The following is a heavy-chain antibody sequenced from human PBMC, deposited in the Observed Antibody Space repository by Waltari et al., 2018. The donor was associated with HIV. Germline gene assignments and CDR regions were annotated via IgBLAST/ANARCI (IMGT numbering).Heavy chain of an antibody. CDR1: GGSFSGYY. CDR3: ARGGSLVIAGGPNVASY. Sequence: QVQLQQWGAGLLKPSETLSLTCAVYGGSFSGYYWSWIRQPPGKGLEWIGEINHSGSTNYNPSLKSRVTISVDTSKNQFSLKLSSVTAADTAVYYCARGGSLVIAGGPNVASYWGQGTLVTVSS. V-gene: IGHV4-34*01. D-gene: IGHD3-22*01. CDR2: INHSGST. J-gene: IGHJ4*02.